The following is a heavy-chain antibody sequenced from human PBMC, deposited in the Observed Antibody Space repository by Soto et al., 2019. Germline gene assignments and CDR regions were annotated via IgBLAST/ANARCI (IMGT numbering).Heavy chain of an antibody. D-gene: IGHD6-13*01. J-gene: IGHJ6*02. V-gene: IGHV1-69*06. CDR2: IIPIFGTA. CDR3: ARAGYSSSWYVSMDV. CDR1: GGTFSSYA. Sequence: SVKVSCKASGGTFSSYAISWVRQAPGQGLEWMGGIIPIFGTANYAQKFQGRVAITADKSTSTAHMELSSLRSEDTAVYYCARAGYSSSWYVSMDVWGQGTTVTVSS.